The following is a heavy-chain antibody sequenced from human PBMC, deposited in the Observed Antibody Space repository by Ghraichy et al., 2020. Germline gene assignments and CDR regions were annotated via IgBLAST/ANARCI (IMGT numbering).Heavy chain of an antibody. CDR2: INPNNGGT. CDR3: ARERLGTGSYSADF. Sequence: ASVKVSCKPSGYTFTDFYIHWVRRAPGQGLEWMGWINPNNGGTIYDQKVQGRIAMTRDTSISTVYMELSGLTSDDSAIYLCARERLGTGSYSADFWGQGTLVTVSP. D-gene: IGHD3-16*01. J-gene: IGHJ4*02. CDR1: GYTFTDFY. V-gene: IGHV1-2*02.